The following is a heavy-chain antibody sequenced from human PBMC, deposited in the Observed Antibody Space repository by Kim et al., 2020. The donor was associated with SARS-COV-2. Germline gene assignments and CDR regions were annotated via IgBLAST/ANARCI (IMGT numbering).Heavy chain of an antibody. CDR3: VRHGLSAPPDWLPLDS. J-gene: IGHJ5*01. CDR1: GDTFSGSSLY. Sequence: SETLSLTCTVSGDTFSGSSLYWGWIRQSPGKGLEWIGSIYYSGYTYYNPSLRSRVTISVDTSKNQFSLRLRSVTVADTGVYYCVRHGLSAPPDWLPLDSWGQGTLVTVSS. CDR2: IYYSGYT. V-gene: IGHV4-39*01. D-gene: IGHD2-21*01.